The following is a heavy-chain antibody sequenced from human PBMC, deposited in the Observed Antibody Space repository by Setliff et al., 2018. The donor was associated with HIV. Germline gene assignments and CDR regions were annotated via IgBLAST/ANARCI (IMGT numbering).Heavy chain of an antibody. D-gene: IGHD3-16*01. CDR2: ISGTGGTT. CDR3: ANGADYFDY. V-gene: IGHV3-23*01. CDR1: GFTFSSYA. Sequence: GGSLRLSCASSGFTFSSYAMTWVRQAPGKGLECVAAISGTGGTTNYADSVKGRFTISRDNSKNTLYLQMNSLRAEDTAVYYCANGADYFDYWGQGTLVTVSS. J-gene: IGHJ4*02.